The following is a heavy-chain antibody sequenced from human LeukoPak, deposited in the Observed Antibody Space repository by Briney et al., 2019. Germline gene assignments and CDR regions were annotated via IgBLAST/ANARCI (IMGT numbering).Heavy chain of an antibody. CDR2: IKSNSDGGTA. J-gene: IGHJ6*02. Sequence: GGSLRLSCAASGFTFSNAWIAWVRQAPGKGLEWVGRIKSNSDGGTAKYGAPVKGRFTISRDDSKNTLYLQMNSLKTEDTAVYHCTTVTALLLWGLDVWGQGTTVTVSS. CDR1: GFTFSNAW. CDR3: TTVTALLLWGLDV. D-gene: IGHD2-15*01. V-gene: IGHV3-15*01.